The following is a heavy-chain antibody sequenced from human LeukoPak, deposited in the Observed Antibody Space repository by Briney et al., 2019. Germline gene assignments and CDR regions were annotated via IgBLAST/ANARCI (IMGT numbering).Heavy chain of an antibody. J-gene: IGHJ4*02. CDR1: GYSISSGYY. CDR2: IYHSGST. CDR3: ASAKIHDY. D-gene: IGHD5-18*01. Sequence: SETPSLTCTVSGYSISSGYYWGWIRQPPGKGLEWIGSIYHSGSTYYNPSLKSRVTISVDTSKNQFSLKLSSVTAADTAVYYCASAKIHDYWGQGTLVTVSS. V-gene: IGHV4-38-2*02.